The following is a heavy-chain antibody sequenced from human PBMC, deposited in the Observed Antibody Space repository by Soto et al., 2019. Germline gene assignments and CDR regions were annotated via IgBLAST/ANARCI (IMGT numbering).Heavy chain of an antibody. D-gene: IGHD3-10*01. J-gene: IGHJ4*02. CDR2: IYYSGST. Sequence: SETLSLTCTVSGGSISSYYWSRIRQPPGKGLEWLGYIYYSGSTNYNPSLKSRVTISVDTSKNQFSLKLSSLTAADTAVYYCARNYGPGYTFDYWGQGTLVTVSS. CDR1: GGSISSYY. CDR3: ARNYGPGYTFDY. V-gene: IGHV4-59*08.